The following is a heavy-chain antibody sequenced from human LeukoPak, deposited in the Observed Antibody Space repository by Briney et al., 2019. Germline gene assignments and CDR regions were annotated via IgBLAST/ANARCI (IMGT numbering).Heavy chain of an antibody. CDR2: IFQRGYS. Sequence: PSETLSLTCAVSGYSISSGYYWGWIRQPPGKGLQWIGSIFQRGYSYYNPSLKSRVTISVDTSRNQFSLKLSSVTAADTAVYYCARGQTPHVFYYYYGMDVWGQGTTVTVSS. J-gene: IGHJ6*02. V-gene: IGHV4-38-2*01. CDR1: GYSISSGYY. CDR3: ARGQTPHVFYYYYGMDV.